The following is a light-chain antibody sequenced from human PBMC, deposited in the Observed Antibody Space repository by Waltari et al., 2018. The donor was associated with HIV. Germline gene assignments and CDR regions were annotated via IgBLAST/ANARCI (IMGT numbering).Light chain of an antibody. CDR3: AVWDDSLTGRV. J-gene: IGLJ3*02. V-gene: IGLV1-47*01. CDR1: NFNIGRNL. Sequence: QSVLTQPPSASGTPGQRVTISCSGSNFNIGRNLVYWYQKLPGSAPKLLLSTNSQRPSGVPDRFSGSNSGTSASLAISGLRSEDEADYYCAVWDDSLTGRVFGGGTKLTVL. CDR2: TNS.